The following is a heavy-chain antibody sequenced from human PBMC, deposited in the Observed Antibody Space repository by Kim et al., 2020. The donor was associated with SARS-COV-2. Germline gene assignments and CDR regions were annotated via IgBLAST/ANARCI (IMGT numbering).Heavy chain of an antibody. CDR2: ISGNSGYI. CDR1: GFTFSSYS. Sequence: GGSLRLSCEASGFTFSSYSMNWVRQAPGKGLEWLASISGNSGYIYYADSLKGRFTISRDNAKNSVYLQMNSLRAEDTAVYYCARGGYCSGGKCYWDYWGQGTLVTVSS. V-gene: IGHV3-21*04. CDR3: ARGGYCSGGKCYWDY. J-gene: IGHJ4*02. D-gene: IGHD2-15*01.